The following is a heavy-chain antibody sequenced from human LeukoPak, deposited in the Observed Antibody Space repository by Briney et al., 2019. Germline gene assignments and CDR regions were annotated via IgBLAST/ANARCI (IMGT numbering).Heavy chain of an antibody. Sequence: AASVKVSCKASGYTFTSYDINWVRQATGQGLEWMGWMNPNSGNTGYAQKFQGRVTMTRNPSISTAYMELRSLRSWATAVYYCASRLDPYNRNYAFDIWGQGTMVTVSS. V-gene: IGHV1-8*01. CDR3: ASRLDPYNRNYAFDI. CDR2: MNPNSGNT. CDR1: GYTFTSYD. D-gene: IGHD1-14*01. J-gene: IGHJ3*02.